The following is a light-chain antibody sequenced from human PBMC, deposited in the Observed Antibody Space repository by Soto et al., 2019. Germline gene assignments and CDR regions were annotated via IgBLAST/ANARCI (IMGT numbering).Light chain of an antibody. Sequence: EIVMTQSPATLSVSPGERATLSCRASQSLSGNLAWYQQKPGQAPRLLISRASTRATGIPARFSGSGSGTEFTLTISSLQSEDFAVYYYQQYNDWPSFGQGTKVEIK. J-gene: IGKJ1*01. CDR3: QQYNDWPS. CDR1: QSLSGN. V-gene: IGKV3-15*01. CDR2: RAS.